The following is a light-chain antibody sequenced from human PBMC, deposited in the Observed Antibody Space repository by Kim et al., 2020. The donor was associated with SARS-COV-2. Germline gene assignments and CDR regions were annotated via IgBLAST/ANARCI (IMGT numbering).Light chain of an antibody. CDR3: QKYNSAPWT. J-gene: IGKJ1*01. V-gene: IGKV1-27*01. CDR1: QGIGNY. Sequence: GDRVTIACRASQGIGNYLAWYQQNPGKVPKLLIYAASALHSGVPSRFSGSGSGTDFTLTISSLLPEDVATYYCQKYNSAPWTFGQGTKVDIK. CDR2: AAS.